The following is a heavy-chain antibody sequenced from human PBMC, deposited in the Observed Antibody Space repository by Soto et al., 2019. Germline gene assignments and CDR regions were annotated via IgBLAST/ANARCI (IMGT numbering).Heavy chain of an antibody. D-gene: IGHD3-10*01. CDR3: AHYEGELLWFGESHWFDP. V-gene: IGHV2-5*02. CDR1: GFSLSTSGVG. Sequence: QITLKESGPTLVKPTQTLTLTCTFSGFSLSTSGVGVGWIRQPPGKALEWLALIYWDDDKRYSPSLKSRLTITKDTSKNQVVLTMTNMDPVDTATYYCAHYEGELLWFGESHWFDPWGQGTLVTVSS. J-gene: IGHJ5*02. CDR2: IYWDDDK.